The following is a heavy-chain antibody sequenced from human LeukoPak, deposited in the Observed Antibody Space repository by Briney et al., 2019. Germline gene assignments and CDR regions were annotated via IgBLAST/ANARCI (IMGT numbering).Heavy chain of an antibody. J-gene: IGHJ4*02. CDR2: ISPDGSDT. D-gene: IGHD6-13*01. CDR3: VRHGLGSSWFGFDY. V-gene: IGHV5-51*01. Sequence: GESLKISCKGSGYSFTNYWIGWVRQMPGKGLEWMGIISPDGSDTRYSPSFQGQVTISADKSISTAYLQWSSLKASDSAMYYCVRHGLGSSWFGFDYWGQGTLVTVSS. CDR1: GYSFTNYW.